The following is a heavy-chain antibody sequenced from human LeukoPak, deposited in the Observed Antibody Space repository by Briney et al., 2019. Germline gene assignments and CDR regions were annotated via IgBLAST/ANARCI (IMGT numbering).Heavy chain of an antibody. CDR3: ARPPQRAAAYFYFYYYMDV. J-gene: IGHJ6*03. CDR2: INTDGSTT. Sequence: GGSLRLSCAASGFTFSSHWMHWVSQAPGKGLVWVSRINTDGSTTNYADAVNGRFTISRDNAKNTLYLQMNSLRAEDTAVYYCARPPQRAAAYFYFYYYMDVCGKGTTVTISS. D-gene: IGHD2-15*01. V-gene: IGHV3-74*01. CDR1: GFTFSSHW.